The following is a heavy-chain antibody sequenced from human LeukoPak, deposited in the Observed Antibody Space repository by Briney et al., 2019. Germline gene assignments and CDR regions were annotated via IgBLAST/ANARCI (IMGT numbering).Heavy chain of an antibody. CDR1: GFTFSDAW. J-gene: IGHJ4*02. Sequence: GSLRLSCAASGFTFSDAWMSWVRQAPGKGLEWVGRIKSKTDGGTTDYAAPVKGRFTISRDDSKNTLYLQMNSLKIEDTAVYYCARYYGDSGSQYYFDYWGQGTLVTVSS. CDR3: ARYYGDSGSQYYFDY. D-gene: IGHD3-22*01. CDR2: IKSKTDGGTT. V-gene: IGHV3-15*01.